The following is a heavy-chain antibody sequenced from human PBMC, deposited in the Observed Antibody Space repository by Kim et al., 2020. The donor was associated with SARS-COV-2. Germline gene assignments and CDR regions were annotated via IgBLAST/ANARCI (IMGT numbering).Heavy chain of an antibody. Sequence: GGSLRLSCAVSGFSFEDYAMHWVRQIPVKGLEWDSVIIWNSDYTGYADSVKGRFTISRDNANNALYLQMNSLTVDDTAFYYCAKVNIRDIMEACFDNWG. CDR3: AKVNIRDIMEACFDN. CDR2: IIWNSDYT. CDR1: GFSFEDYA. J-gene: IGHJ4*01. D-gene: IGHD5-12*01. V-gene: IGHV3-9*01.